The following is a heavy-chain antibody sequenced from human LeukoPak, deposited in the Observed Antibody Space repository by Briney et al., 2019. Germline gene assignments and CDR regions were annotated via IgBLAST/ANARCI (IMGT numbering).Heavy chain of an antibody. CDR1: GGSFSAYY. D-gene: IGHD3-10*01. V-gene: IGHV4-34*01. CDR2: INHSGST. J-gene: IGHJ5*02. Sequence: SETLSLTCAVYGGSFSAYYLTWIRQPPGKGLEWIGEINHSGSTNYNPSLKSRVTISVDTSKNQFSLKLTSVTAADTAVYYCARHGRITMVRGVKRWFDPWGQGTLVTVSS. CDR3: ARHGRITMVRGVKRWFDP.